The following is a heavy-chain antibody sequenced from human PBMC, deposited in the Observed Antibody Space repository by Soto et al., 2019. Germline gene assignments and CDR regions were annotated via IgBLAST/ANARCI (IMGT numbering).Heavy chain of an antibody. Sequence: GGSLRLSCAASGFNLSSYWMHWVRQAPGKGLVWVSRINSDGSSTSYADSVKGRFTISRDNAKNTLYLQMNSLRAEDTAVYYCARDPGTGYYDSSGYYYDWGQGTLVTVSS. CDR1: GFNLSSYW. CDR3: ARDPGTGYYDSSGYYYD. V-gene: IGHV3-74*01. CDR2: INSDGSST. D-gene: IGHD3-22*01. J-gene: IGHJ4*02.